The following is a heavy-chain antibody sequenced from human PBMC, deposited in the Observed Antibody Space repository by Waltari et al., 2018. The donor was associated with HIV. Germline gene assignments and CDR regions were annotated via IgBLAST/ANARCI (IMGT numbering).Heavy chain of an antibody. CDR1: GGSISGYY. Sequence: QVQLQESGPGLVKPSETLSLTCTVSGGSISGYYWSWIRQPPGKGLEWIGYIYYSGSTNYHPSLKSRVTISVDTSKNQFSLKLSSVTAADTAVHYCVRVGTIFGVGPSWFDPWGQGTLVTVSS. CDR2: IYYSGST. CDR3: VRVGTIFGVGPSWFDP. V-gene: IGHV4-59*01. J-gene: IGHJ5*02. D-gene: IGHD3-3*01.